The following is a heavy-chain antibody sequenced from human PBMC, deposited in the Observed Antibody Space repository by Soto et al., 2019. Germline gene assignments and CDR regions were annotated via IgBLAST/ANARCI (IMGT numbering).Heavy chain of an antibody. CDR2: IWYDGSNK. J-gene: IGHJ4*02. D-gene: IGHD5-12*01. CDR1: GFTFSSYG. V-gene: IGHV3-33*01. Sequence: PGGSLRLSCAASGFTFSSYGMHWVRQAPGKGLEWVAVIWYDGSNKYYADSVKGRFTISRDNSKNTLYLQMNSLRAEDTAVYYCARGADIVATIQFDYWGQGTLVTVSS. CDR3: ARGADIVATIQFDY.